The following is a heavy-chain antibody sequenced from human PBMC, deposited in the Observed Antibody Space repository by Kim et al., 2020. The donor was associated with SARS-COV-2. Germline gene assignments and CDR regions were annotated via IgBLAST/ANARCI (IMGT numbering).Heavy chain of an antibody. D-gene: IGHD1-1*01. CDR1: GGSIRSHH. CDR3: ARKGYIHGGFDL. J-gene: IGHJ2*01. CDR2: IYHTGTT. V-gene: IGHV4-59*11. Sequence: SETLSLTCTVSGGSIRSHHWSWIRQPPGKGLEWIGYIYHTGTTDSNPSLKSRVTISADTPKNQFSLKLSSVTSADTAVSYFARKGYIHGGFDLWGRGTLV.